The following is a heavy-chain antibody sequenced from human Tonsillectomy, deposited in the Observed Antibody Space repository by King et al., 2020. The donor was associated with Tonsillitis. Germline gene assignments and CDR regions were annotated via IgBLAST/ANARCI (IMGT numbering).Heavy chain of an antibody. CDR1: GGSISSGGYS. V-gene: IGHV4-30-4*07. Sequence: VQLQELGPGLVKPSQTLSLTCAVSGGSISSGGYSWSWIRQPPGKGLEWIGYIYYSGSTYYNPSLKSRVTISVDTSKNQFSLKLSSVTAADTAVYYCARVRYYYDSSGYRPDAFDIWGQGTMVTVSS. CDR2: IYYSGST. CDR3: ARVRYYYDSSGYRPDAFDI. J-gene: IGHJ3*02. D-gene: IGHD3-22*01.